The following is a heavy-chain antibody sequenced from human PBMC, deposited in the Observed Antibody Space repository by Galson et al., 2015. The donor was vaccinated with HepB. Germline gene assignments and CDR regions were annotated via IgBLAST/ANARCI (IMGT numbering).Heavy chain of an antibody. D-gene: IGHD1-1*01. CDR2: TYYRSRWFN. CDR3: ARGEGNVEPKFDY. J-gene: IGHJ4*02. CDR1: GDSVSSNSVV. V-gene: IGHV6-1*01. Sequence: CAISGDSVSSNSVVWHWIRQSPSRGLEWLGRTYYRSRWFNEYAAPVKSRININADTSKNQFSLQLNSVTPEDTAVYYCARGEGNVEPKFDYWGQGTLVTASS.